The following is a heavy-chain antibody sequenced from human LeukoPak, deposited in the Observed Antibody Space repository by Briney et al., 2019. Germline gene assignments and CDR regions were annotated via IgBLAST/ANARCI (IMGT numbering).Heavy chain of an antibody. CDR2: ISAYNGNT. CDR1: GYTFTSYG. D-gene: IGHD2-2*01. J-gene: IGHJ5*02. V-gene: IGHV1-18*01. CDR3: ARVIGGYCSSTSCPNWFDP. Sequence: ASVKVPCKASGYTFTSYGISWVRQAPGQGLEWMGWISAYNGNTNYAQKLQGRVTMTTDTSTSTAYMELRSLRSDDTAVYYCARVIGGYCSSTSCPNWFDPWGQGTLVTVSS.